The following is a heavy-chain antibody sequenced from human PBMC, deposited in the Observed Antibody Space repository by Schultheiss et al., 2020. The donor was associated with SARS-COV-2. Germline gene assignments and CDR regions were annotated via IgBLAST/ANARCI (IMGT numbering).Heavy chain of an antibody. CDR1: GYTFTGYY. CDR2: INPNSGGT. D-gene: IGHD2-2*01. J-gene: IGHJ6*03. Sequence: ASVKVSCKASGYTFTGYYMHWVRQAPGEGLEWMGWINPNSGGTNYAQKFQGRVTMTTDTSTSTAYMELRSLRSDDTAVYYCARFLDCSSTSCYLGNYYYYMDVWGKGTTVTVSS. CDR3: ARFLDCSSTSCYLGNYYYYMDV. V-gene: IGHV1-2*02.